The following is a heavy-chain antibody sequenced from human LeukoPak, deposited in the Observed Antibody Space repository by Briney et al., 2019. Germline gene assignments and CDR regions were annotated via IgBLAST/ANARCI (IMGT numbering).Heavy chain of an antibody. CDR2: IYYSGST. CDR3: ARAKTVGWFDP. Sequence: PSETLPLTCAVYGGSFSGYYWSWIRQHPGKGLEWIGYIYYSGSTYYNPSLKSRVTISVDTSKNQFSLKLSSVTAADTAVYYCARAKTVGWFDPWGQGTLVTVSS. CDR1: GGSFSGYY. V-gene: IGHV4-31*11. J-gene: IGHJ5*02. D-gene: IGHD4-11*01.